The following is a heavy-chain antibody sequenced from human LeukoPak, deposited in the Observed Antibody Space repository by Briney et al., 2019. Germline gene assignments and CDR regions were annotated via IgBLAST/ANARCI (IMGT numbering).Heavy chain of an antibody. CDR1: GFTFSSYA. D-gene: IGHD3-10*01. J-gene: IGHJ4*02. Sequence: GGSLRLSCSASGFTFSSYAMHWVRQAPGKGLEWVSVIYSGGSTYYADSVKGRFTISRDNSKNTLYLQMNSLRAEDTAVYYCARVVRGVIYYWGQGTLVTVSS. V-gene: IGHV3-53*01. CDR3: ARVVRGVIYY. CDR2: IYSGGST.